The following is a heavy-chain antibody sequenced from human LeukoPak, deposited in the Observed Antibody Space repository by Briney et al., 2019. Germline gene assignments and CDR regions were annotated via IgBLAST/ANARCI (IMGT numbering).Heavy chain of an antibody. Sequence: GGSLRLSCAASGFTFSSYAMHWVRQAPGKGLEWVAVISYDGSNKYYADSVKGRFTISRDNSKNTLYLQMNSLRAEDTAVYYCARGPDIVVVPAATYYYYYGMDVWGQGTTVTVSS. J-gene: IGHJ6*02. CDR2: ISYDGSNK. V-gene: IGHV3-30-3*01. CDR3: ARGPDIVVVPAATYYYYYGMDV. CDR1: GFTFSSYA. D-gene: IGHD2-2*01.